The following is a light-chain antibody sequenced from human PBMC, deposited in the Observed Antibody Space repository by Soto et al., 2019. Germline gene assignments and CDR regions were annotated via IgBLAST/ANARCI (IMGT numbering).Light chain of an antibody. J-gene: IGKJ1*01. CDR1: QSINTY. V-gene: IGKV1-5*01. CDR2: HAS. Sequence: DIQMTQSPSSLSASVGDRVTITCRASQSINTYLNWYQQKPGKAPKLLIYHASSWQSGVPSRFSGSGSGTEFTLTISSLQPDDFATYYCQHYNSYSEAFGQGTKVDI. CDR3: QHYNSYSEA.